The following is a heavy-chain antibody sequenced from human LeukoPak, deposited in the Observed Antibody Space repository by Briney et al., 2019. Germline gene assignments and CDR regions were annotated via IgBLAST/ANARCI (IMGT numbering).Heavy chain of an antibody. J-gene: IGHJ5*02. CDR2: IYYSGST. V-gene: IGHV4-30-4*07. Sequence: SETLSLTCAVSGGSISSGGYSWRWIRQPPGKGLEWLVYIYYSGSTYYHPSLKSQVTISVDTSKNQLSLKLSSVTAADTAVYYCARESNYYGSGTGWFDPWGQGTLVTVSS. D-gene: IGHD3-10*01. CDR3: ARESNYYGSGTGWFDP. CDR1: GGSISSGGYS.